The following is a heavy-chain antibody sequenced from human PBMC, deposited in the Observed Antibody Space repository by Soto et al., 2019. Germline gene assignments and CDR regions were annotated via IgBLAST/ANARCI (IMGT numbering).Heavy chain of an antibody. CDR3: ARAFDIVVVSAGLGY. D-gene: IGHD2-2*01. Sequence: QVQLVESGGGVVQPGRSLRLSCAASGFTFSSYAMHWVRQAPGKGLEWVAVISYDGSIKYYADSVKGRFTISRDNSKNTLYKQMNSRRAEDTAVHYCARAFDIVVVSAGLGYWGQGTLVTLSS. CDR2: ISYDGSIK. J-gene: IGHJ4*02. CDR1: GFTFSSYA. V-gene: IGHV3-30-3*01.